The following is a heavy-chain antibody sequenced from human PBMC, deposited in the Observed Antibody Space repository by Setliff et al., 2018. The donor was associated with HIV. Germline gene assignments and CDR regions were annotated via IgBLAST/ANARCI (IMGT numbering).Heavy chain of an antibody. V-gene: IGHV4-4*09. CDR3: ASSSGWHGAAQFDP. J-gene: IGHJ5*02. Sequence: KPSETLSLTCTVSGGSISSYYWSWIRQPPGKGLEWIGYIYTSGSTNYNPSLKSRVTISLDTSKNQFSLKLSSLTAADTAVYYCASSSGWHGAAQFDPWGQGTRVTVSS. CDR1: GGSISSYY. CDR2: IYTSGST. D-gene: IGHD6-19*01.